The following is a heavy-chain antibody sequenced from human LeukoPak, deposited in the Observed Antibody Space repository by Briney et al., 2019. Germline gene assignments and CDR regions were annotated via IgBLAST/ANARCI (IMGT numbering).Heavy chain of an antibody. Sequence: GGSLRLSCAASGFTFSRYSMNWVRQAPGKGLEWVSSISISSNYIYYADSLKGRFTISRDNAKNSLYLQVNSLRVEDTAVYYCAKDRSGYFDYWGQGTLVTVSS. V-gene: IGHV3-21*01. J-gene: IGHJ4*02. CDR3: AKDRSGYFDY. CDR2: ISISSNYI. D-gene: IGHD3-10*01. CDR1: GFTFSRYS.